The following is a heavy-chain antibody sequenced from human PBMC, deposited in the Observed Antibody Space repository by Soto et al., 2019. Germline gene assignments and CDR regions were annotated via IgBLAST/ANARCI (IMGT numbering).Heavy chain of an antibody. Sequence: EVQLVESGVGFVQPGGSLRLSCAASGFPFSSYAVSWVRQAPGKGLQWVSTISGSGGNTYYAESVKGRFTISRDNSKNTPALHKNSLGAGGTALYYGSKGDDGGGYDKAWFGPWGQGTLVTVSS. V-gene: IGHV3-23*04. D-gene: IGHD3-22*01. CDR1: GFPFSSYA. J-gene: IGHJ5*02. CDR3: SKGDDGGGYDKAWFGP. CDR2: ISGSGGNT.